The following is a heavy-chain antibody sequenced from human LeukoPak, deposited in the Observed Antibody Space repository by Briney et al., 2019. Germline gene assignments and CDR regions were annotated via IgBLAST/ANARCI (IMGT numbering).Heavy chain of an antibody. Sequence: GESRKISGNGSGYRFTNYLINWVRQMPGKGLEWMARIDPSDSYTNYSPSFQGHVTISADKSITTAYLQWSSLKASDTAIYYCTRRLLCASTGDAFVIWGQGTMVTVSS. CDR2: IDPSDSYT. CDR3: TRRLLCASTGDAFVI. V-gene: IGHV5-10-1*01. CDR1: GYRFTNYL. J-gene: IGHJ3*02. D-gene: IGHD2-21*01.